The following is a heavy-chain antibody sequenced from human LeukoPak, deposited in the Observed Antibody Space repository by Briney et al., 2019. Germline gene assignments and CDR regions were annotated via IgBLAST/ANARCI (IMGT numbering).Heavy chain of an antibody. CDR3: AKGWSYFLDN. J-gene: IGHJ4*02. Sequence: GGSLRLSCAASGFTFTNYAMSWVRQAPGKGLEWVSTISESGGSTNYADSVKGRFTISRDNSKNTPYLQVNSLRAEDTALYYCAKGWSYFLDNWGQGTLVTVSS. CDR2: ISESGGST. CDR1: GFTFTNYA. V-gene: IGHV3-23*01. D-gene: IGHD6-13*01.